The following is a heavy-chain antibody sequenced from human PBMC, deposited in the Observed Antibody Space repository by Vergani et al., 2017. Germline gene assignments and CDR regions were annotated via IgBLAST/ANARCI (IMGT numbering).Heavy chain of an antibody. CDR2: IWYDGSYK. CDR3: ATAYYGGSLDY. Sequence: QVQLVESGGGVVQPGRSLRLSCAASGFTFSTCTMHWVRQAPGKGLEWVAVIWYDGSYKYYADSVKGRFTISRDNSKDTLYLQMNSLRAQETALYYCATAYYGGSLDYWGRGTLVTVSS. J-gene: IGHJ4*02. V-gene: IGHV3-33*01. D-gene: IGHD4-23*01. CDR1: GFTFSTCT.